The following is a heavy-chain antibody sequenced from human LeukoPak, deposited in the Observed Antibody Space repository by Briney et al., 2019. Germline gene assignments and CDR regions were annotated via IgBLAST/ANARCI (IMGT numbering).Heavy chain of an antibody. CDR3: ATGGAYADFEY. Sequence: SETLSLTCAGYGGSFSGYYWSWIRQPPGKGLEWIGYIYYSGSTNYNPSLKSRVTITVDTSKNQFSLKLSPVTAADTAVYYCATGGAYADFEYWGQGILVTVSS. J-gene: IGHJ4*02. CDR2: IYYSGST. V-gene: IGHV4-59*08. D-gene: IGHD2-2*01. CDR1: GGSFSGYY.